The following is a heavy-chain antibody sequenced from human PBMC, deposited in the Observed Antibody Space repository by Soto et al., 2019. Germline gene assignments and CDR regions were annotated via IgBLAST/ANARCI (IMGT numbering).Heavy chain of an antibody. J-gene: IGHJ5*02. Sequence: SETLSLTCIVSGGSISSGDYHGSWIRQPPGEGLEWIGYIFYRGNTYYNPSLKSRVTISIDTSKNQFSLKLSYVTAADTAVYYCVSEYRGSFDPRGRSTLLTVS. CDR1: GGSISSGDYH. CDR2: IFYRGNT. CDR3: VSEYRGSFDP. D-gene: IGHD3-10*01. V-gene: IGHV4-30-4*01.